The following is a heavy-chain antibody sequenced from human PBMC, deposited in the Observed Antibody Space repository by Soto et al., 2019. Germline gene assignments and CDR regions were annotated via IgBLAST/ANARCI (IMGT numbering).Heavy chain of an antibody. CDR1: GYTFTSYC. V-gene: IGHV1-18*04. Sequence: ASVKVSCKASGYTFTSYCISWARQAPGQGLEWMGWISAYNGNTNYAQKLQGRVTMTTATSTSTAYMELRSLRSDDTAVYYCARAGPPYYCSGGSCPLTEMTTVTPFDYWGQGTLVTVSS. CDR2: ISAYNGNT. D-gene: IGHD2-15*01. CDR3: ARAGPPYYCSGGSCPLTEMTTVTPFDY. J-gene: IGHJ4*02.